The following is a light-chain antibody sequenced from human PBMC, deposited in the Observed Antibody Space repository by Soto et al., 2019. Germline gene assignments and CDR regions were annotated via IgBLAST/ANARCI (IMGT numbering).Light chain of an antibody. Sequence: QSVLTQPPSASGSPGQSVTISCTGTISDVGGYNYVSWYQQHPGKAPKLMIYEINKRPSGVPDRFSSSKSGSTASLTVSGLQAEDEADYYCSSFAGSGTVFGTGTKVTVL. J-gene: IGLJ1*01. V-gene: IGLV2-8*01. CDR1: ISDVGGYNY. CDR2: EIN. CDR3: SSFAGSGTV.